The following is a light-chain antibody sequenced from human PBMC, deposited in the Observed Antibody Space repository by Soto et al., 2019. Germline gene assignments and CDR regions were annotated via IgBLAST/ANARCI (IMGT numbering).Light chain of an antibody. CDR3: QQHGSSPRT. Sequence: EIVLTQSPGTLSLSPGERATLSCRASQSVTGRYLAWYQQKPGQAPSLLMHGASSRTTGIPERFSGSGSGTDFTLTISRVEPEDFAVYYCQQHGSSPRTFGQGTKVESK. CDR1: QSVTGRY. V-gene: IGKV3-20*01. J-gene: IGKJ1*01. CDR2: GAS.